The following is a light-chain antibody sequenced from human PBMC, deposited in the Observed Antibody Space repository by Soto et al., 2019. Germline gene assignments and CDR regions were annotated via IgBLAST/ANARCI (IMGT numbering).Light chain of an antibody. Sequence: DIQMTHSPSTLSGSVGDRVATTCRASQTISSWLAWYQQKPGKAPKLLIYKASTLKSGVPSRFSGSGSGTEFTLTISSLQPDDFATYYGQHYNSYSEAFGQGSK. CDR1: QTISSW. CDR2: KAS. J-gene: IGKJ1*01. CDR3: QHYNSYSEA. V-gene: IGKV1-5*03.